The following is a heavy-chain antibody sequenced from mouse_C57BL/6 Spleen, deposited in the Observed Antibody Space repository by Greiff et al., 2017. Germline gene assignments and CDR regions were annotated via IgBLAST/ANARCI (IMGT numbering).Heavy chain of an antibody. J-gene: IGHJ2*01. CDR2: IYPGDGDT. D-gene: IGHD1-1*01. CDR1: GYAFSSYW. Sequence: QVQLQQSGAELVKPGASVKISCKASGYAFSSYWMNWVKQRPGKGLEWIGQIYPGDGDTNYNGTFKGKATLTADKSSSTAYMQLSSLTSEDSAVYFCANYYGSTESFDYWGQGTTLTVSS. V-gene: IGHV1-80*01. CDR3: ANYYGSTESFDY.